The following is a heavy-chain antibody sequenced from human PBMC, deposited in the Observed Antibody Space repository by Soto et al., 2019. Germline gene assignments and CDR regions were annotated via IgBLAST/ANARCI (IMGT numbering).Heavy chain of an antibody. J-gene: IGHJ4*02. V-gene: IGHV3-23*01. CDR2: ISGSGGST. Sequence: VQLLESGGGLVQPGGSLRLSCAASGFTFSSYAMSWVRQAPGKGLEWVSAISGSGGSTYYADSVKGRFTISRDNSKNTLYLQMNSLRAEDTAVYYCAKVGPYSSSWYYFGFFDYWGQGTLVTVSS. CDR1: GFTFSSYA. D-gene: IGHD6-13*01. CDR3: AKVGPYSSSWYYFGFFDY.